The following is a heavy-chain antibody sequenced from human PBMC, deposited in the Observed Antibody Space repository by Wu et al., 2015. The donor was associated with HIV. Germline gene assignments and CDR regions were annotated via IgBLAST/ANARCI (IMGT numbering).Heavy chain of an antibody. Sequence: QLVQSGAEVKKPGASVKVSCKASGYSFTGYYIHWMRQAPGQGLEWMGWINPNSGDTNYEQNFQGRVNMTRDKSISTAYMELSRLKSDDMAVYYCARDTGRLASDIWGQGTIVTVSS. V-gene: IGHV1-2*02. D-gene: IGHD6-19*01. CDR3: ARDTGRLASDI. CDR2: INPNSGDT. J-gene: IGHJ3*02. CDR1: GYSFTGYY.